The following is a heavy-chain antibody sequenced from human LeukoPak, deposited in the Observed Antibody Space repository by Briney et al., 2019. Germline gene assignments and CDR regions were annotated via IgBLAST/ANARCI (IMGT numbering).Heavy chain of an antibody. CDR3: ARRSFAVAGTMDY. D-gene: IGHD6-19*01. CDR2: ISSSSSYI. CDR1: GFTFSSYS. Sequence: GGSLRLSCAASGFTFSSYSMNWVRQAPGKGLEWASSISSSSSYIYYADSVKGRFTISRDNAKNSLYLQMNSLRAEDTAVYYCARRSFAVAGTMDYWGQGTLVTVSS. V-gene: IGHV3-21*01. J-gene: IGHJ4*02.